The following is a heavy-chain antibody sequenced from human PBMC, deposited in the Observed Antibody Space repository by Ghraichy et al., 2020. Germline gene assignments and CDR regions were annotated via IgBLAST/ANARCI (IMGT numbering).Heavy chain of an antibody. CDR1: GFMFSAYG. V-gene: IGHV3-30*02. D-gene: IGHD1-26*01. CDR3: AKLLVGRTNSHYSYGLDV. J-gene: IGHJ6*02. CDR2: IHFDDSNI. Sequence: GGVLRLSCAASGFMFSAYGMHWVRRPSGQGLEWVSFIHFDDSNIFYAESVKGRFTISRDNSKNTLYLQLNSLRVEETAVYYCAKLLVGRTNSHYSYGLDVWGQGTTVSVSS.